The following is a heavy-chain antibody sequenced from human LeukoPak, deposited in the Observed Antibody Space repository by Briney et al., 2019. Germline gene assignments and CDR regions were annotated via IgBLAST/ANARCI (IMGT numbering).Heavy chain of an antibody. CDR3: ARDLRRVVVVVAAIQSWFDP. Sequence: ASVKVSCKASGYTFTSYGISWVRQAPGQGLEWMGWISAYNGNTNYAQKLQGRVTMTTDTSTSTAYMELGSLRSDDTAVYYCARDLRRVVVVVAAIQSWFDPWGQGTLVTASS. D-gene: IGHD2-15*01. V-gene: IGHV1-18*01. CDR1: GYTFTSYG. CDR2: ISAYNGNT. J-gene: IGHJ5*02.